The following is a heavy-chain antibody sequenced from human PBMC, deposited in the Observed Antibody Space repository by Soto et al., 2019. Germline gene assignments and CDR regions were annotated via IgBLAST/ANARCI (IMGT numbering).Heavy chain of an antibody. Sequence: GASVKVSCKASGYTFTSYVMHWVRQAPGQGLQWMGWINAADGYTKYSQKFQGRVTITRDTSAGTAYMELSSLRSEDTAMYYCARERPGGNWFDPWGQGTLVTVSS. CDR3: ARERPGGNWFDP. CDR2: INAADGYT. CDR1: GYTFTSYV. V-gene: IGHV1-3*01. J-gene: IGHJ5*02. D-gene: IGHD3-16*01.